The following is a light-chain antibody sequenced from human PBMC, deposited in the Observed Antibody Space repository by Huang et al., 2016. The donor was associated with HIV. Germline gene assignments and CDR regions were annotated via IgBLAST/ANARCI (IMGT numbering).Light chain of an antibody. Sequence: IIMIQSPATLSVSPGDRATPSCSTSQSVRSTLAWYQQKAGQAPSLLIFGASTRATGVPARFSGSGSGTEFTLTISNVQSEDFAVYYCQHYNNWPLFTFGPGTKVDIK. CDR3: QHYNNWPLFT. CDR2: GAS. CDR1: QSVRST. V-gene: IGKV3-15*01. J-gene: IGKJ3*01.